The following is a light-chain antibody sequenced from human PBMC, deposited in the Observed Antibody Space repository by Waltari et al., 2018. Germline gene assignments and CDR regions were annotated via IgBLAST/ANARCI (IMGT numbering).Light chain of an antibody. Sequence: DIVMTQSPDSLAVSLGERASINCKSSQNIFYSSNNKNYLAWYQQKPGQPPKLLIYWASTRESGVPARFSGSGSGTDFTLTISSLQAEDVAIYYCQQYYSTPYSFGQGTKLET. J-gene: IGKJ2*03. V-gene: IGKV4-1*01. CDR3: QQYYSTPYS. CDR1: QNIFYSSNNKNY. CDR2: WAS.